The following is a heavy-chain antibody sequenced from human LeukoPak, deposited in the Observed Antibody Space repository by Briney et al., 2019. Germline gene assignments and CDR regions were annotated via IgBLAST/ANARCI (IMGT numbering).Heavy chain of an antibody. J-gene: IGHJ5*02. D-gene: IGHD2-2*02. V-gene: IGHV4-30-4*08. CDR3: ARVVPGPVPAAIRGWFDP. CDR2: IYYSGST. Sequence: SQTLSLTCTVSGGSISSGDYYWSWIRQPPGKGLEWIGYIYYSGSTYYNPSLMSRVTISVDTSKNQFSLKLSSVTAADTAVYYCARVVPGPVPAAIRGWFDPWGQGTLVTVSS. CDR1: GGSISSGDYY.